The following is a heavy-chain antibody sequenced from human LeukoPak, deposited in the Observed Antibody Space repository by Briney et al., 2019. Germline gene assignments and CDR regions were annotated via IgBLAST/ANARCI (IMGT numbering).Heavy chain of an antibody. J-gene: IGHJ6*02. Sequence: PSETLSLTCTVSGGSISSYYWSWIRQPPGKGLEWIGYIYYSGSTNYNPSLKSRVTISVDTSKNQFSLKLSSVTAADTAVYYCARDRYDFWNGLVRYYYGMDVWGQGTTVTVSS. CDR2: IYYSGST. CDR3: ARDRYDFWNGLVRYYYGMDV. V-gene: IGHV4-59*01. D-gene: IGHD3-3*01. CDR1: GGSISSYY.